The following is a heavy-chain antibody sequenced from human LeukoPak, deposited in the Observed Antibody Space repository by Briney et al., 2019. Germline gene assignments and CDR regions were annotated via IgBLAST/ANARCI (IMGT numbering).Heavy chain of an antibody. V-gene: IGHV1-18*01. CDR3: ARGLEWLTRRHTWFDS. Sequence: ASVKVSCKASGYTFTSYGISWVRQAAGQGLEWMGWISAYNGNTNYAQKLQGRVTMTTDTSTSTAYMELRSLRSDDTAVYYCARGLEWLTRRHTWFDSWGQGTLVTVSS. J-gene: IGHJ5*01. CDR1: GYTFTSYG. CDR2: ISAYNGNT. D-gene: IGHD3-3*01.